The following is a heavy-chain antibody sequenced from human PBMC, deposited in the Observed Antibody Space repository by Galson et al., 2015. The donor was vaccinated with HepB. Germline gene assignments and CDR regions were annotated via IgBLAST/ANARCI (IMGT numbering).Heavy chain of an antibody. V-gene: IGHV3-23*01. D-gene: IGHD5-18*01. CDR1: GFTLSSYA. CDR3: AKGLYSHASYYYIDV. Sequence: SLRLSCAASGFTLSSYAMSWVRQTPGKGLEWVSAISGSGGSTYYGDSVKGRFTISRDKSKNTLHLQMNSLRAEDTAIYYCAKGLYSHASYYYIDVWGKGTTVTVSS. J-gene: IGHJ6*03. CDR2: ISGSGGST.